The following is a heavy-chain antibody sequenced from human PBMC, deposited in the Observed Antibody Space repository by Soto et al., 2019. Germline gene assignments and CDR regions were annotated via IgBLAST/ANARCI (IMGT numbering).Heavy chain of an antibody. CDR3: AREYYYDSSGYYYAHYFDY. J-gene: IGHJ4*02. CDR2: IIPIFGTA. CDR1: GGTFSSYA. V-gene: IGHV1-69*13. D-gene: IGHD3-22*01. Sequence: GPPVKVSCKASGGTFSSYAISWVRQAPGQGLEWMGGIIPIFGTANYAQKFQGRVTITADESTSTAYMELSSLRSEDTAVYYCAREYYYDSSGYYYAHYFDYWGQGTLVTVSS.